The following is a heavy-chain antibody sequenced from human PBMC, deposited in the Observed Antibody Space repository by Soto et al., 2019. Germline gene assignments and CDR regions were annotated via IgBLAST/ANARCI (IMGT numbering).Heavy chain of an antibody. CDR1: GYTFTGYY. D-gene: IGHD1-26*01. J-gene: IGHJ6*02. CDR2: INPNSGDT. V-gene: IGHV1-2*02. Sequence: ASAKVSCKASGYTFTGYYVHWVRQAPGQGLEWMGWINPNSGDTYLAQRFQGRVTMNRDTSIGTAYMELRGLTSDDTAEYYCAKGGAIVAAGTRVYLYNAMDVWGQGTTVTVSS. CDR3: AKGGAIVAAGTRVYLYNAMDV.